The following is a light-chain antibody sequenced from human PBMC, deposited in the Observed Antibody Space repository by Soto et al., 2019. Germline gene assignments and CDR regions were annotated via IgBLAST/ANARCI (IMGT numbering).Light chain of an antibody. CDR1: SSDVGRFNL. Sequence: QSVLTQPASVSGSPGQSITISCTGTSSDVGRFNLVSWYQQHPGKAPRLMIYEGSRRPSGISDRFSASKSGNTASLTISGLQAEDEADYFCCSYAGSSTYVFGTGTKLTVL. CDR3: CSYAGSSTYV. V-gene: IGLV2-23*01. CDR2: EGS. J-gene: IGLJ1*01.